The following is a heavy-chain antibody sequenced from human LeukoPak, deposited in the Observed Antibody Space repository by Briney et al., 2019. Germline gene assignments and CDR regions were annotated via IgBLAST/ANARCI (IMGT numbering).Heavy chain of an antibody. V-gene: IGHV3-23*01. CDR2: ISGSGGST. D-gene: IGHD4-17*01. Sequence: GGSLRLSCAASGFTFSSYAMSWVRQAPGKGLEWVSAISGSGGSTYYADSVKGRFTISRDNSKNTLYLQMNSLRAEDTAVYYCARDIVSATETEDYWGQGTLVTVSS. CDR1: GFTFSSYA. J-gene: IGHJ4*02. CDR3: ARDIVSATETEDY.